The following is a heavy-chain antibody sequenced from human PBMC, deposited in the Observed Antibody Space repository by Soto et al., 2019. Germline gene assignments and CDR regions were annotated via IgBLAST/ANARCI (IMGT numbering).Heavy chain of an antibody. V-gene: IGHV4-30-4*01. CDR3: ARDDRGYGRIDF. CDR2: IYYSGAT. CDR1: GGSISSADYY. D-gene: IGHD5-12*01. Sequence: QVQLQESGPGLVKPSQTLSLTCTVSGGSISSADYYWSWIRQSPGKALEWIGYIYYSGATYYNPSLRSRLTISVDTSKNQFSLKLTSVTAADTAVYYCARDDRGYGRIDFWGQGTLVTVSS. J-gene: IGHJ4*02.